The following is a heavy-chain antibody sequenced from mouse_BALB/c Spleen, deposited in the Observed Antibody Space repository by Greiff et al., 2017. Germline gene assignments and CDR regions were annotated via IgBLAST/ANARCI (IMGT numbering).Heavy chain of an antibody. CDR1: GFTFSSYT. V-gene: IGHV5-12-2*01. Sequence: EVKLVESGGGLVQPGGSLKLSCAASGFTFSSYTMSWVRQTPEKRLEWVAYISNGGGSTYYPDTVKGRFTISRDNAKNTLYLQMSSLKSEDTAMYYCAKLYGNYVPYAMDYWGQGTSVTVSS. J-gene: IGHJ4*01. CDR3: AKLYGNYVPYAMDY. CDR2: ISNGGGST. D-gene: IGHD2-1*01.